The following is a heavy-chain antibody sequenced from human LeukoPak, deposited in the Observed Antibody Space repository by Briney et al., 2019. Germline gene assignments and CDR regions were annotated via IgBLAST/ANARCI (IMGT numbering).Heavy chain of an antibody. Sequence: GGSLRLSCAASGFTLSIYAMSWVRQAPGKGLEWVSGISGSGDSTYYADSVKGRFTISRDNSKNTLYLQVNSLRAEDTAVYYCARARSCSSTSCFIDYWGQGALVTVSS. CDR1: GFTLSIYA. CDR3: ARARSCSSTSCFIDY. CDR2: ISGSGDST. J-gene: IGHJ4*02. D-gene: IGHD2-2*01. V-gene: IGHV3-23*01.